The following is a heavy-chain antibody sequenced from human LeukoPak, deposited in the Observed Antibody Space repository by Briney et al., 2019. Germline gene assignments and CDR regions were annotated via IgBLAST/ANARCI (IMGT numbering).Heavy chain of an antibody. CDR1: GFTFSSYA. J-gene: IGHJ3*02. V-gene: IGHV3-64*01. CDR3: ARGITMTPRGAFDI. Sequence: GGSLRLSCAASGFTFSSYAMHWVRQAPGKGLEYVSAISSNGGSTYYANSVKGRFTISRDNSKNTLYLQMGSLRAEDVAVYYCARGITMTPRGAFDIWGQGTMVTVSS. CDR2: ISSNGGST. D-gene: IGHD3-22*01.